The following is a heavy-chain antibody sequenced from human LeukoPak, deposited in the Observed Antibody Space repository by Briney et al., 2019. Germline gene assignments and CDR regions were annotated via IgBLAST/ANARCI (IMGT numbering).Heavy chain of an antibody. V-gene: IGHV1-24*01. Sequence: ASVKVSCKVSGYTLTELSMHWVRQAPGKGLEWMGGLDPEDGETIYAQKFQGRVTMTEDTSTDTAYMELSSLRPEDTAVYYCATGINQLLLFDYWGQGTLVTVSS. D-gene: IGHD2-2*01. CDR1: GYTLTELS. J-gene: IGHJ4*02. CDR2: LDPEDGET. CDR3: ATGINQLLLFDY.